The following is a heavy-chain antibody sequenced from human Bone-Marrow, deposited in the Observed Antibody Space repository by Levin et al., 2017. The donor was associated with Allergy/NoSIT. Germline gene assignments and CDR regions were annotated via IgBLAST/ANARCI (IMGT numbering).Heavy chain of an antibody. Sequence: GESLKISCAASGFTFRSHAMSWVRQAPGKGLEWVSAISSSSGSTYYADSVKGRFTISRDNSKNTLYLQMNSLRAEDTAVYHCAKGGCGGSCYSYYYYMDVWGKGTTVTVSS. J-gene: IGHJ6*03. D-gene: IGHD2-15*01. V-gene: IGHV3-23*01. CDR1: GFTFRSHA. CDR2: ISSSSGST. CDR3: AKGGCGGSCYSYYYYMDV.